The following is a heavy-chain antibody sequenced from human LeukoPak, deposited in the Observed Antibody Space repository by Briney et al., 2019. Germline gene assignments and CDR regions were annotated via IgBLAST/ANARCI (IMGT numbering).Heavy chain of an antibody. CDR3: AGGPEDYYDSSGKAFDI. D-gene: IGHD3-22*01. Sequence: PGGSLRLSCAASGFTVSSNYMSWVRQAPGKGLEWVSVIYSGGSTYYADSVKGRFTISRDNSKNTLYLQMNSLRAEDTAVYYCAGGPEDYYDSSGKAFDIWGQGTMVTVSS. CDR1: GFTVSSNY. CDR2: IYSGGST. V-gene: IGHV3-53*01. J-gene: IGHJ3*02.